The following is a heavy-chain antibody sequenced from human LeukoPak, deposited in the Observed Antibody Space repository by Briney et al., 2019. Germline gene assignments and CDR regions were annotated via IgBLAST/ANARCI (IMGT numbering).Heavy chain of an antibody. CDR2: MSPNSGNT. CDR1: GYTFTSYD. Sequence: ASVKVSCKASGYTFTSYDINWVRQATGQGLEWMGWMSPNSGNTGYAQKFQGRVTITRNTSISTAYMELSSLRSEDTAVYYCATYCSSTSCPYNWFDPWGQGTLVTVSS. J-gene: IGHJ5*02. V-gene: IGHV1-8*03. D-gene: IGHD2-2*01. CDR3: ATYCSSTSCPYNWFDP.